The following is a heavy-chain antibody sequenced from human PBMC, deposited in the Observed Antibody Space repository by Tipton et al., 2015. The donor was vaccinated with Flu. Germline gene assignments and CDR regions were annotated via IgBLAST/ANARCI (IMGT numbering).Heavy chain of an antibody. CDR3: ARHVVGYSSLDWFDP. CDR1: GDSISSYY. Sequence: TLSLTCTVSGDSISSYYWSWIRQPPGKGLEWIGYIYYSGSTNYNPSLKSRVTISVDTSKNQFSLKLSSVTAADTAVYYCARHVVGYSSLDWFDPWGQGTLVTVSS. V-gene: IGHV4-59*08. J-gene: IGHJ5*02. CDR2: IYYSGST. D-gene: IGHD6-13*01.